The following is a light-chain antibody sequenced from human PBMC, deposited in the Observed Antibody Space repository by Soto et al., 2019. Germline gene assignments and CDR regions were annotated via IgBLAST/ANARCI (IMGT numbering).Light chain of an antibody. CDR3: QSYDSIIAV. V-gene: IGLV6-57*04. Sequence: NFMLTQPHSVSESPGKTVTISCTRSSGSIASNYVQWYQQRPGSAPTTVIYEDNQRPSGVPDRFSGSIDSSSNSASLTISGLKTEDEADYYCQSYDSIIAVFGGGTKLTVL. CDR2: EDN. CDR1: SGSIASNY. J-gene: IGLJ2*01.